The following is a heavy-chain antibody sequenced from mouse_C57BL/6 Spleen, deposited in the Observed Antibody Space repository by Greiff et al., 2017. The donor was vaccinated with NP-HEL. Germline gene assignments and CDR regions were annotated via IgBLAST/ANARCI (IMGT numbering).Heavy chain of an antibody. CDR2: INPNNGGT. D-gene: IGHD1-1*01. CDR3: ARRYSWYFDV. J-gene: IGHJ1*03. Sequence: EVQLQQSGPELVKPGASVKIPCKASGYTFTDYNMDWVKQSHGKSLEWIGDINPNNGGTIYNQKFKGKATLTVDKSSSTAYMEPRSLTSEDTAVYYCARRYSWYFDVWGTGTTVTVSS. V-gene: IGHV1-18*01. CDR1: GYTFTDYN.